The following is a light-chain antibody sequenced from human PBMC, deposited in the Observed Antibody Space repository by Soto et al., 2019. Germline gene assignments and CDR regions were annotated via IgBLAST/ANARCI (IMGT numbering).Light chain of an antibody. J-gene: IGLJ2*01. CDR2: EVS. CDR3: SSYGGSNNLV. Sequence: QSALTQPPSASGSPGQSVTISCTGTSSDVGHYDYVSWYQQQPGKAPKLMIYEVSKRLSGVPDRFSGSKFGYTASLTVSGLQAEDEADYYCSSYGGSNNLVFGGGTQLTVL. CDR1: SSDVGHYDY. V-gene: IGLV2-8*01.